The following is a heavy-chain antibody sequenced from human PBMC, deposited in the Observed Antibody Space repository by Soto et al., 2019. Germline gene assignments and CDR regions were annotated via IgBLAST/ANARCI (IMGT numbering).Heavy chain of an antibody. V-gene: IGHV1-8*01. Sequence: QVQLVQSGAEVKKPGASVKVSCKASGYTFTSYDINWVRQATGQGLEWMGWMNPNSGNTGYAQKFQGRVTMTRNTSISTAYMELSSLRSEDTAVYYCARVRRPWIQLWPADSDYWGQGTLVTVSS. CDR2: MNPNSGNT. CDR3: ARVRRPWIQLWPADSDY. CDR1: GYTFTSYD. D-gene: IGHD5-18*01. J-gene: IGHJ4*02.